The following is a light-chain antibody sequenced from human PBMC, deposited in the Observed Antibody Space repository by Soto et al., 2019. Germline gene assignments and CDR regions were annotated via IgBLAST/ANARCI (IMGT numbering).Light chain of an antibody. CDR1: TPNVGTFY. J-gene: IGLJ1*01. CDR2: LGD. Sequence: QSVLTQPPSASSTPGQTVTISCSGSTPNVGTFYVYWYQHLPGTAPKLLIYLGDQRASGVSDRFSGSKSGTSASLAINGLRSDDEADYYCAAWDDNLNAYVFGSGTKSPS. CDR3: AAWDDNLNAYV. V-gene: IGLV1-47*02.